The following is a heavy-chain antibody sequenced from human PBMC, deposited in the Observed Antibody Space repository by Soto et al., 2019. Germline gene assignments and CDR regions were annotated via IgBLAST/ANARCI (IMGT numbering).Heavy chain of an antibody. D-gene: IGHD3-22*01. V-gene: IGHV1-69*01. CDR2: IIPIFGTA. CDR1: GGTFSSYA. CDR3: ARVPQHYYDSSGSFDY. Sequence: SVEVSCEASGGTFSSYAISCVRQDPGQGLEWMGGIIPIFGTANYAQKFQGRVTITADESTSTAYMELSSLRSEDTAVYYCARVPQHYYDSSGSFDYWGQGTLVTVSS. J-gene: IGHJ4*02.